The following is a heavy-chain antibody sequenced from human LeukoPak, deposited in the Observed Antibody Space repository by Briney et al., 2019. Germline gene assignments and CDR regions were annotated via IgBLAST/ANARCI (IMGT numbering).Heavy chain of an antibody. CDR1: GGSFSGYY. Sequence: SETLSLTCAVYGGSFSGYYWSWIRQPPGKGLEWIGEINHSGSTNYNPSLKSRVTISVDTSKNQFSLKLSSVTAAGTAVYYCARGYSSSWYFYYYMDVWGKGTTVTVSS. V-gene: IGHV4-34*01. D-gene: IGHD6-13*01. J-gene: IGHJ6*03. CDR3: ARGYSSSWYFYYYMDV. CDR2: INHSGST.